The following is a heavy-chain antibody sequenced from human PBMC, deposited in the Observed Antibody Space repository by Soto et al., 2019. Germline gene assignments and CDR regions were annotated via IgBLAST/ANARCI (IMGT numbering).Heavy chain of an antibody. CDR3: ARSVAVPGAHIDY. V-gene: IGHV4-59*01. CDR1: GGSISCSY. Sequence: SETLSLTCSVSGGSISCSYWSWIRQSPGKGLEWLGYVYYTGSTNYSPSLRSRVSISVDTSKNEFSLRLSSVTAADTAVYFCARSVAVPGAHIDYWGQGTQVTVSS. D-gene: IGHD6-19*01. J-gene: IGHJ4*02. CDR2: VYYTGST.